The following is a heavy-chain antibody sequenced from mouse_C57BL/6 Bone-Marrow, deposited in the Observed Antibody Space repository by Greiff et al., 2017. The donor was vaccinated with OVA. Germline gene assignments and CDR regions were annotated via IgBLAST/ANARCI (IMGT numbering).Heavy chain of an antibody. J-gene: IGHJ3*01. Sequence: ESGPGLVKPSQSLSLTCSVTGYSITSGYYWNWIRQFPGNKLEWMGYISYDGSNNYNPSLKNRISITRDTSKNQFFLKLNSVTTEDTATYYCASRGYGYVPFAYWGQGTLVTVSA. CDR1: GYSITSGYY. D-gene: IGHD2-2*01. CDR2: ISYDGSN. CDR3: ASRGYGYVPFAY. V-gene: IGHV3-6*01.